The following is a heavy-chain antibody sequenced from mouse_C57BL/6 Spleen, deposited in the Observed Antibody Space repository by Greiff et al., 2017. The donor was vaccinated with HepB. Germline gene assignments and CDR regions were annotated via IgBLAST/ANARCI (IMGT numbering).Heavy chain of an antibody. CDR2: IRSKSNNYAT. CDR1: GFSFNTYA. Sequence: GGGLVQPKGSLKLSCAASGFSFNTYAMNWVRQAPGKGLEWVARIRSKSNNYATYYADSVKDRFTISRDDSESMLYLQMNNLKTEDTAMYYCVRQGDYYYYFDYWGQGTTLTVSS. D-gene: IGHD1-1*02. V-gene: IGHV10-1*01. CDR3: VRQGDYYYYFDY. J-gene: IGHJ2*01.